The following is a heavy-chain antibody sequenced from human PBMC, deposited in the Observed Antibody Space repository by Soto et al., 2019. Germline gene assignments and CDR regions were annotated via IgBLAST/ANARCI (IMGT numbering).Heavy chain of an antibody. J-gene: IGHJ6*02. V-gene: IGHV3-7*01. CDR2: IKHDGSEK. Sequence: EVQLVESGGGLVQPGGSLRLSCAASGFTFSAYWMSWVRQTPGKGLEWVANIKHDGSEKYYVDSVKGRFTISRDNAKNSLFLEMNSLRAEDTAVFYCAIRTRGFYMDGWGQGTTVTVSS. D-gene: IGHD1-7*01. CDR1: GFTFSAYW. CDR3: AIRTRGFYMDG.